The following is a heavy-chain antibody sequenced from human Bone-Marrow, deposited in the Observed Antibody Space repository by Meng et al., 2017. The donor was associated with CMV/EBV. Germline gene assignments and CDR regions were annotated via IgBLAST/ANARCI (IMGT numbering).Heavy chain of an antibody. Sequence: GSLRLSCNVSGFSISGNNYYWAWIRQPPGKGLEWIGSVYHIGHPYYHPSFKSRVTISADTSKNQFFLKVSSVTAADTAIYYCARATGSFGDYAYWGQGILVTVSS. CDR1: GFSISGNNYY. V-gene: IGHV4-39*07. J-gene: IGHJ4*02. CDR2: VYHIGHP. CDR3: ARATGSFGDYAY. D-gene: IGHD4-17*01.